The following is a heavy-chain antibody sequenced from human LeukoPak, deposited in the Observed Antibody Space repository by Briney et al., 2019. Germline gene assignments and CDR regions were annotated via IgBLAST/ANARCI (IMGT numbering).Heavy chain of an antibody. CDR2: ISGSGGST. Sequence: PGGSLRLSCAASGFTFSSYAMSWVRQAPGKGLGWVSAISGSGGSTYYADSVKGRFTISRDNSKNTLYLQMNSLRAEDTAVYYCAKGSGYFDWLLTYYFDYWGQGTLVTVSS. CDR3: AKGSGYFDWLLTYYFDY. V-gene: IGHV3-23*01. J-gene: IGHJ4*02. D-gene: IGHD3-9*01. CDR1: GFTFSSYA.